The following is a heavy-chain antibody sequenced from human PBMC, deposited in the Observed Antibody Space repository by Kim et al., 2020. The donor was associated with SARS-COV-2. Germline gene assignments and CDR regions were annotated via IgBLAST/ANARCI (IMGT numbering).Heavy chain of an antibody. D-gene: IGHD3-22*01. CDR1: GFTFSSCD. J-gene: IGHJ6*02. CDR2: ISRYRRHP. V-gene: IGHV3-21*01. CDR3: ARDRDAKASIGGMDV. Sequence: GGSLRLSCAASGFTFSSCDMNWVRQTPGKGLEWVSYISRYRRHPYYADSVKGRFTISRDNAKTSLYLQMNSLRAEDTAGYYCARDRDAKASIGGMDVWG.